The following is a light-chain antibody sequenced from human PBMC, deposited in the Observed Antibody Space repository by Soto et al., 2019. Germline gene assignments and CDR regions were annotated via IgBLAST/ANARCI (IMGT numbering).Light chain of an antibody. CDR3: SSYAGSNTFVV. J-gene: IGLJ2*01. CDR2: GVT. Sequence: QSALTQPPSASGSPGQSVTISCTGTSSDVGGYNSVSWYQQHPGKAPKLMIYGVTERPSGVPDRFSGSKSGNTASLTVSGLQAEDEADYYCSSYAGSNTFVVFGGGTQLTVL. V-gene: IGLV2-8*01. CDR1: SSDVGGYNS.